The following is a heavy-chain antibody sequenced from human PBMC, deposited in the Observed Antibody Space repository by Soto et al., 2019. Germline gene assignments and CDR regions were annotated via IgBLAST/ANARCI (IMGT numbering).Heavy chain of an antibody. V-gene: IGHV3-30*18. J-gene: IGHJ4*02. Sequence: QVQLVESGGGVVQPGRSLRLSCAASGFTFSSYGMHWVRQAPGKGLEWVAVISYDGSNKYYADSVKGRFTISRDNSKNALYLQMNSLTAEDTAVYYCAKDLRIAVAGIFDSWGQGTLVTVSS. CDR1: GFTFSSYG. D-gene: IGHD6-19*01. CDR3: AKDLRIAVAGIFDS. CDR2: ISYDGSNK.